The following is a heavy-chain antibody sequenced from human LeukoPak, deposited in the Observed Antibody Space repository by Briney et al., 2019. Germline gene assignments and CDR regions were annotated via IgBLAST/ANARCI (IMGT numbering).Heavy chain of an antibody. CDR1: GFSFSNYW. J-gene: IGHJ4*02. CDR2: IKPDGGEK. V-gene: IGHV3-7*01. D-gene: IGHD2-2*01. CDR3: ARYYCSSSCLNFDY. Sequence: TGGSLRLSCAAFGFSFSNYWMSWVRQAPGKGLEWVANIKPDGGEKYYVDSVKGRFIISRDNAKNSLYLQMNSLRAEDTAVYYCARYYCSSSCLNFDYWGQGTLVTVS.